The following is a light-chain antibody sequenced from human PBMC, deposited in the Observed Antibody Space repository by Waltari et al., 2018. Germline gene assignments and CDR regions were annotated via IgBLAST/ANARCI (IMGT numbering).Light chain of an antibody. V-gene: IGLV3-21*04. J-gene: IGLJ1*01. CDR3: QVWDRRGGHYA. CDR1: DIGSES. CDR2: DDD. Sequence: SYVLSQAPSVSVAPGETATITCGGNDIGSESVHWYQQRAGPAPVLVMYDDDDRPPGTSARFSGSSSADTATLTISWVEAGDEADYYCQVWDRRGGHYAFGPGTRVTVL.